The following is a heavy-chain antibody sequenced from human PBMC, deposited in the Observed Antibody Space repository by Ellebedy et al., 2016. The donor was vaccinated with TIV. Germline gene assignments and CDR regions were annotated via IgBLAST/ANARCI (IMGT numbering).Heavy chain of an antibody. D-gene: IGHD6-13*01. V-gene: IGHV3-23*01. CDR1: GFTFSSYT. Sequence: GGSLRLXXAASGFTFSSYTMRWVRQAPGKGLEWVSDISGSGGGTYYADSVKGRLTISRDNSKNTLYLQMNSLRVEDTAVYYCAKGITAAVVEGSLFDPWGQGTLVTVSS. CDR2: ISGSGGGT. CDR3: AKGITAAVVEGSLFDP. J-gene: IGHJ5*02.